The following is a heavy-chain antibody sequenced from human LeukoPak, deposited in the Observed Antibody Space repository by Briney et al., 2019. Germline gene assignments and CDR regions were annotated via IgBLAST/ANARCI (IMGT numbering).Heavy chain of an antibody. D-gene: IGHD5-12*01. CDR1: GFTLSRYG. CDR3: AKDQVVATTGPYYYYGMDV. J-gene: IGHJ6*02. Sequence: PEGSLRLSCAASGFTLSRYGMHWVRQAPGKGLEWVAFIRFDGSIKYYADSVKGRFAISRDNSKNTLYLQMNSLRAEDTAVYYCAKDQVVATTGPYYYYGMDVWGQGTTVTVSS. CDR2: IRFDGSIK. V-gene: IGHV3-30*02.